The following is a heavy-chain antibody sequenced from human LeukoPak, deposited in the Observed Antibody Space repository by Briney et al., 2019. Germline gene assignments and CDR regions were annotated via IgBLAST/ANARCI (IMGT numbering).Heavy chain of an antibody. CDR2: INPSGGGT. Sequence: ASVKVSCKASGYMFTSYYMHWVRQAPGQGLEWMGMINPSGGGTNYAQKFQGRVTMTRDTSTSTVYMELSSLRSEDTAVYYCARDGDDFGDYVGYNYYGLDVWGQGTTVTVPS. D-gene: IGHD4-17*01. J-gene: IGHJ6*02. CDR3: ARDGDDFGDYVGYNYYGLDV. CDR1: GYMFTSYY. V-gene: IGHV1-46*01.